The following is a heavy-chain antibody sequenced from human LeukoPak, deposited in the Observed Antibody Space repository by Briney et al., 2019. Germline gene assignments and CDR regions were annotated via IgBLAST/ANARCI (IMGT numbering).Heavy chain of an antibody. D-gene: IGHD3-10*01. Sequence: ASVKVSCKASGGTFSSYAISWVRQAPGQGLEWMGIINPSGGSTSYAQKFQGRVTMTRDTSTSTVYMELSSLRSEDTAVYYCARTRFGEGPFDYWGQGTLVTVSS. CDR2: INPSGGST. CDR3: ARTRFGEGPFDY. J-gene: IGHJ4*02. CDR1: GGTFSSYA. V-gene: IGHV1-46*01.